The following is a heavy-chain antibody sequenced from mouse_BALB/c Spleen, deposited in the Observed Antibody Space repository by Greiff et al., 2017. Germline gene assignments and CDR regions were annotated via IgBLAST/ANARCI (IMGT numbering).Heavy chain of an antibody. CDR2: ISDGGSYT. Sequence: EVQVVESGGGLVKPGGSLKLSCAASGFTFSDYYMYWVRQTPEKRLEWVATISDGGSYTYYPDSVKGRFTISRDNAKNNLYLQMSSLKSEDTAMYYCARDTYDGYYAMDYWGQGTSVTVSS. D-gene: IGHD5-1*01. CDR3: ARDTYDGYYAMDY. V-gene: IGHV5-4*02. CDR1: GFTFSDYY. J-gene: IGHJ4*01.